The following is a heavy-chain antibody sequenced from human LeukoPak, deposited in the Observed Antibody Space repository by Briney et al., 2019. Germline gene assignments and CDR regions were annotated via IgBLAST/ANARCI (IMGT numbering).Heavy chain of an antibody. D-gene: IGHD6-6*01. Sequence: PGGSLRLSCAASGFTFSSYWIHWVRQAPGKGLVWVSRINTDGSTTNCADSVKGRFTISRDNSKNTVYLQMNSLSAEDTAVYYCGRGASRQYYFDYWGQGTLVTVSS. CDR1: GFTFSSYW. CDR3: GRGASRQYYFDY. CDR2: INTDGSTT. V-gene: IGHV3-74*01. J-gene: IGHJ4*02.